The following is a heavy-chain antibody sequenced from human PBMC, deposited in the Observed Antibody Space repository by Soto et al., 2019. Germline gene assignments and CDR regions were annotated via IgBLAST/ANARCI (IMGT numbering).Heavy chain of an antibody. J-gene: IGHJ3*02. CDR1: GGSISSSNW. Sequence: QVQLQESGPGLVKPSGTLSLTCAVSGGSISSSNWWSWVRQPPGKGLEWIGEIYHSGSTNYNPSLKSRVTTSVDKYKNQYSLKLSSVTAADTAVYYCAREENQEYCSGGSCFVTGGNAIDIWGQGTMVNVSS. CDR2: IYHSGST. V-gene: IGHV4-4*02. D-gene: IGHD2-15*01. CDR3: AREENQEYCSGGSCFVTGGNAIDI.